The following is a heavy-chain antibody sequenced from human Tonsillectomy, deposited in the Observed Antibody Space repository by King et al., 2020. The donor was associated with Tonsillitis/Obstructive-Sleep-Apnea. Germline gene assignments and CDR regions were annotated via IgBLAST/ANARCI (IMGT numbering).Heavy chain of an antibody. Sequence: VQLVESGGGVVQPGRSLRLSCAASGFTFSSYGMHWVRQAPGKGLEWVAVIWYDGSNKYYADSVKGRFTISRDNSKNTLYLQMNSLRAEDTAVYYCARAWGGYYIEYYVDYWGQGTLVTVSS. D-gene: IGHD3-3*01. CDR2: IWYDGSNK. J-gene: IGHJ4*02. CDR1: GFTFSSYG. V-gene: IGHV3-33*01. CDR3: ARAWGGYYIEYYVDY.